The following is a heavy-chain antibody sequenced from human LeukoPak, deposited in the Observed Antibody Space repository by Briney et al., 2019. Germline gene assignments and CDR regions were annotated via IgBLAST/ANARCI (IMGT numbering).Heavy chain of an antibody. D-gene: IGHD1/OR15-1a*01. CDR1: GYTFTGYY. V-gene: IGHV1-2*02. CDR3: ARAEHLVDAFDI. J-gene: IGHJ3*02. CDR2: INPNSGGT. Sequence: GASVKVCCKASGYTFTGYYMHWVRQAPGQGLEWMGWINPNSGGTNYAQKFQGRVTMTRDTSISTAYMELSRLRSDDTAVYYCARAEHLVDAFDIWGQGTMVTVSS.